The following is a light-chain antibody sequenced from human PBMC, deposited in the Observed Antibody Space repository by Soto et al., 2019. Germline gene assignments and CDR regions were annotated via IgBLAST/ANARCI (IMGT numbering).Light chain of an antibody. Sequence: QSALTQPASVSGSPGQAITISCTGTSSDVGGYNFVSWYQQYPGKAPKLMSFEISDRPSGVSNRFSGSKSGNTASLTISGLQAEDEADYYCSSYTSNTTRVFGGGTKLTVL. J-gene: IGLJ3*02. CDR1: SSDVGGYNF. V-gene: IGLV2-14*01. CDR3: SSYTSNTTRV. CDR2: EIS.